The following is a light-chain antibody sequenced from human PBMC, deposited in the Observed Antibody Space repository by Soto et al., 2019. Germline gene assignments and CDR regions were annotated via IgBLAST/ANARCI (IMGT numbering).Light chain of an antibody. V-gene: IGKV3-11*01. Sequence: EIVLTQSPATLSLSPGERATLSCRASQSVSSYLAWYQQKPGQAPRLLIYDASNMATGIPARFSGSVSGTDFTLTISSLEPEDFAVYYCQQRSNWPFLTFGGGTKVEIK. J-gene: IGKJ4*01. CDR3: QQRSNWPFLT. CDR2: DAS. CDR1: QSVSSY.